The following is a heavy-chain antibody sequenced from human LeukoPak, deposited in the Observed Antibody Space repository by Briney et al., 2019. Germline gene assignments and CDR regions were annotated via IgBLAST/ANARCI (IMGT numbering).Heavy chain of an antibody. CDR2: IYYSGST. CDR1: GGSISSYY. V-gene: IGHV4-59*08. Sequence: SETLSLTCTVSGGSISSYYWSWIRQPPGKGLEWIGYIYYSGSTNYNPSLKSRVTISVDTSKNQFSLKLSSVTAADTAVYCCARHNWNERVYFDYWGQGTLVTVSS. CDR3: ARHNWNERVYFDY. D-gene: IGHD1-20*01. J-gene: IGHJ4*02.